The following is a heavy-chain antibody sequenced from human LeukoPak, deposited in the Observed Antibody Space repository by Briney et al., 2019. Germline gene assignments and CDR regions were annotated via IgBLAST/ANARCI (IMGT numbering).Heavy chain of an antibody. V-gene: IGHV3-30*18. CDR3: AKDGSRGYYYYGMDV. CDR1: GFTFSSYG. Sequence: GVSLRLSCAASGFTFSSYGMHWVRQAPGKGLEWVAVISYDGSNKYYADSVKGRFTISRDNSKNTLYLQMNSLRAEDTAVYYCAKDGSRGYYYYGMDVWGQGTTVTVSS. D-gene: IGHD3-10*01. J-gene: IGHJ6*02. CDR2: ISYDGSNK.